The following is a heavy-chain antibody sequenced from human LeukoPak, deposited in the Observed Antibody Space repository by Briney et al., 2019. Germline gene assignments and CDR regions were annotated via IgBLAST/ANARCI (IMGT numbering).Heavy chain of an antibody. Sequence: ASVKVSCKASGYTFTSYDINWVRQATGQGLEWMGWMNPNSGNTGYAQKLQGRVTITRNTSISTAYMELSSLRSEDTAVYYCARGPPDVVVPAAMVSYYYYMDVWGKGTTVIVPS. J-gene: IGHJ6*03. CDR3: ARGPPDVVVPAAMVSYYYYMDV. CDR1: GYTFTSYD. V-gene: IGHV1-8*03. CDR2: MNPNSGNT. D-gene: IGHD2-2*01.